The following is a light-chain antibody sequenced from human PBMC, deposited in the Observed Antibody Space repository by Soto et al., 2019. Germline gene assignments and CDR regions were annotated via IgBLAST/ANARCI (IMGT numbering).Light chain of an antibody. CDR3: SSYTSSSIYV. J-gene: IGLJ1*01. CDR1: SSDVGGYNY. V-gene: IGLV2-14*01. Sequence: QSALTQPASLSGSPGQSITISCTGTSSDVGGYNYVSWYQQHPGRAPKLIIYEGTERPSGISPRFSGSKSGNTASLTISGLQAEDEADYYCSSYTSSSIYVFGSGTKVTVL. CDR2: EGT.